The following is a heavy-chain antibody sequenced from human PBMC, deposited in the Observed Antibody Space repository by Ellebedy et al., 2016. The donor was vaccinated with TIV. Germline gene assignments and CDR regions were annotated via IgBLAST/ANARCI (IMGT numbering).Heavy chain of an antibody. Sequence: ASVKVSCKASGGTFSSYAISWVRQAPGQGLEWMGGIIPIFDTASYAQKFLGRVTITADESTSSAYMELSSLRSEDTAVYYCAKDPRPGDYQYFQHWGQGTLVTVSP. CDR1: GGTFSSYA. CDR3: AKDPRPGDYQYFQH. CDR2: IIPIFDTA. J-gene: IGHJ1*01. D-gene: IGHD4-17*01. V-gene: IGHV1-69*13.